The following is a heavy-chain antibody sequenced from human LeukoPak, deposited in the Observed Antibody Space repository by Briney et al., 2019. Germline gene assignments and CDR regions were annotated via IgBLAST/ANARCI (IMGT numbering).Heavy chain of an antibody. CDR3: ARRDYYDSSAYYYAY. J-gene: IGHJ4*02. CDR1: GGSISSSSYY. CDR2: IYYSGNT. V-gene: IGHV4-39*01. D-gene: IGHD3-22*01. Sequence: KPSETLSLTCTVSGGSISSSSYYWGWIRQAPGKGLEWIGSIYYSGNTYYNPSLKSRVTISVDTSKKQLSLKLSSVTAADTAVYYCARRDYYDSSAYYYAYWGQGTLVTVSS.